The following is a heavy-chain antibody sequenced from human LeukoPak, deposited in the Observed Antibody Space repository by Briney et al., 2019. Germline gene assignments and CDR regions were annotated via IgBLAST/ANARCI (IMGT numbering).Heavy chain of an antibody. Sequence: KTSETLSLTCTVSGGSISSSSYYWSWIRQPPGKGLEWIGYIYYSGSTNYNPSLKSRVTISLDTSKNQFSLKLSSVTAADTAVYYCAGHHPRNTVDFWGQGTLVTVSS. CDR3: AGHHPRNTVDF. CDR2: IYYSGST. D-gene: IGHD2/OR15-2a*01. CDR1: GGSISSSSYY. V-gene: IGHV4-61*05. J-gene: IGHJ4*02.